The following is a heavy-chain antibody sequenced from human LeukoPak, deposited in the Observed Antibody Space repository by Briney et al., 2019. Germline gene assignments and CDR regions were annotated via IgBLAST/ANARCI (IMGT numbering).Heavy chain of an antibody. CDR2: INSDGSST. Sequence: GGSLRLSCAASGFTFSSYWMHWVRQAPGKGLVWVSRINSDGSSTSYADSVKGRFTISRDNAKNTLYLQMNSLRAEDTAVYYCAKDRHAPGRYCSSTSCFPFDSWGQGTLVTVSS. CDR1: GFTFSSYW. D-gene: IGHD2-2*01. V-gene: IGHV3-74*01. J-gene: IGHJ5*01. CDR3: AKDRHAPGRYCSSTSCFPFDS.